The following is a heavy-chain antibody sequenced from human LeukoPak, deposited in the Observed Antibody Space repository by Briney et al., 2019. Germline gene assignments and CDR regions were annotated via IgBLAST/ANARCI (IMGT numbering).Heavy chain of an antibody. CDR1: GFTFSNYA. Sequence: GGSLRLSCIASGFTFSNYAMSWVRQAPGNGLEWVSRISGSGGSTNYADSVKGRFTISRDNSKNTVYLQMNSLRAEDTAVYYCAKFYSDFWSASDYWGQGTLVTVSS. CDR2: ISGSGGST. CDR3: AKFYSDFWSASDY. J-gene: IGHJ4*02. D-gene: IGHD3/OR15-3a*01. V-gene: IGHV3-23*01.